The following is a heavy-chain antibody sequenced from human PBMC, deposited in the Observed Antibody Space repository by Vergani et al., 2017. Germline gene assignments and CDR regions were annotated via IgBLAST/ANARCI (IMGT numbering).Heavy chain of an antibody. J-gene: IGHJ4*02. V-gene: IGHV1-69*04. CDR3: ARADYYASSGRDC. Sequence: QVQLVQSGAEVKKPGSSVKVSCKASGGTFSSYAISWVRQAPGQGLEWMGRIIPILGIAYYAQKFQGRVTITADKSTSTAYMELSSLRSEETAVYYCARADYYASSGRDCWGQGTLVTVSS. CDR1: GGTFSSYA. D-gene: IGHD3-22*01. CDR2: IIPILGIA.